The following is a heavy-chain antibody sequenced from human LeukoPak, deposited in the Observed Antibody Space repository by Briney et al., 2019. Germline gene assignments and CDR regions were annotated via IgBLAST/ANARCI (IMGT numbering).Heavy chain of an antibody. J-gene: IGHJ3*02. Sequence: SETLSLTCTVSGGSISSYYWSWIRQPPGKGLEWIGYIYYSGSTNYNPSLKSRVTISVDTSKNQFSLELSSVTAADTAVYYCARELGEADAFDIWGQGTMVTVSS. CDR3: ARELGEADAFDI. CDR1: GGSISSYY. V-gene: IGHV4-59*01. CDR2: IYYSGST.